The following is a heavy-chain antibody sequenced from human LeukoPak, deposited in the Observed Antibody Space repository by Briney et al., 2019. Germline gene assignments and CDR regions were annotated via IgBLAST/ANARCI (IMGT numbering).Heavy chain of an antibody. D-gene: IGHD3-10*01. CDR1: GYTFTSYG. CDR3: ARSDMVRGVIPLFYFDY. V-gene: IGHV1-18*01. Sequence: ASVKVSCKASGYTFTSYGISWVRQAPGQGLEWMGWISAYNGNTNYAQKLQGRVTMTTDTSTSTAYMELRSLRSDDTAVYYCARSDMVRGVIPLFYFDYWGQGTLVTVSS. CDR2: ISAYNGNT. J-gene: IGHJ4*02.